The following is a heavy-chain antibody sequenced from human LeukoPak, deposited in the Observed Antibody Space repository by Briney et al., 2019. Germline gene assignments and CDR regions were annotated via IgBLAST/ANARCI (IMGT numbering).Heavy chain of an antibody. CDR3: ARRAGDYSHPYDY. J-gene: IGHJ4*02. CDR1: GFTFSNYD. Sequence: PGGSLRLSCAASGFTFSNYDMHWVRQAPGKGLEWVTFILYDGSNEYYADSVKGRFTISRDNSKNTFHLQMNSLRAEDTAVYYCARRAGDYSHPYDYWGQGTLVTVSS. V-gene: IGHV3-30*02. D-gene: IGHD3-22*01. CDR2: ILYDGSNE.